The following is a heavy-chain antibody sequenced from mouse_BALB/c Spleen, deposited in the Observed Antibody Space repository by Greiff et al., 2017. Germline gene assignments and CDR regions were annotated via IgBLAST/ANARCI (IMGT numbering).Heavy chain of an antibody. CDR1: GYTFTSYT. Sequence: QVQLQQSAAELARPGASVKMSCKASGYTFTSYTMHWVKQRPGQGLEWIGYINPSSGYTEYNQKFKDKTTLTADKSSSTAYMQLSSLTSEDSAVYYCARRAYYYGSSPYWYFDVWGAGTTVTVSS. CDR3: ARRAYYYGSSPYWYFDV. CDR2: INPSSGYT. D-gene: IGHD1-1*01. V-gene: IGHV1-4*02. J-gene: IGHJ1*01.